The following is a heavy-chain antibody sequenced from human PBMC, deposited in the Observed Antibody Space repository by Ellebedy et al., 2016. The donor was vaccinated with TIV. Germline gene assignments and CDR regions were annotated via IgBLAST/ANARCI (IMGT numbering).Heavy chain of an antibody. V-gene: IGHV3-48*04. D-gene: IGHD6-13*01. J-gene: IGHJ6*02. CDR2: ISTSDTT. CDR1: GFTFSSYG. Sequence: PGGSLRLSCAASGFTFSSYGMHWVRQAPGKGLEWLSYISTSDTTYYADSVKGRFTISRDNARNSLFLRMDGLRAEDTAAYYCARERQQVSSSYKYYGMDVWGQGTTVTVSS. CDR3: ARERQQVSSSYKYYGMDV.